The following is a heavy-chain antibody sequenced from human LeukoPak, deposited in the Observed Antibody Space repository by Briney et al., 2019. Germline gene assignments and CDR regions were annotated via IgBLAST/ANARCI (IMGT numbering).Heavy chain of an antibody. CDR1: GFTFSSYD. J-gene: IGHJ4*02. D-gene: IGHD5-18*01. CDR2: IKRDGSEK. CDR3: ARDLDTRNSYEFAY. V-gene: IGHV3-7*04. Sequence: LAGGSLRLSCAASGFTFSSYDMIWVHQPPGKGLEWVANIKRDGSEKYYVDSVKGRFTISRDNAKNSLYLQMNSLRAEDTAVYYCARDLDTRNSYEFAYWGQGTLVTVSS.